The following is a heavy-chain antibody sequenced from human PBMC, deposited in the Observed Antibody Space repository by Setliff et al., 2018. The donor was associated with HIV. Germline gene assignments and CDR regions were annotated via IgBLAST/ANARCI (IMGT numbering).Heavy chain of an antibody. CDR2: INHSGST. V-gene: IGHV4-34*01. D-gene: IGHD3-10*01. Sequence: SETLSLTCAVYGGSFSGYYWSWIRQPPGKGLEWIGEINHSGSTNYNPSLKSRLTITQHTSKNHFSLSLSSVTAADTAVYYCARNTRAGDFDYWGQGTLVTVSS. CDR3: ARNTRAGDFDY. CDR1: GGSFSGYY. J-gene: IGHJ4*02.